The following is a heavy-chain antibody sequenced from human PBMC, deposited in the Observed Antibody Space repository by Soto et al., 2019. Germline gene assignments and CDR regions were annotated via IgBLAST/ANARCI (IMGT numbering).Heavy chain of an antibody. CDR3: ARDLGYGDYGTDF. Sequence: QVQLVQSGAEVKKPGASVKVSCQASGYSFSNNGISWVRQAPGQGFEWMGWINGDNGNTNYAQKFQGRVTMTTDTSTSTAYMELKRLRSDDTAVYYCARDLGYGDYGTDFWGQGTLVTVSS. CDR2: INGDNGNT. J-gene: IGHJ4*02. CDR1: GYSFSNNG. V-gene: IGHV1-18*04. D-gene: IGHD4-17*01.